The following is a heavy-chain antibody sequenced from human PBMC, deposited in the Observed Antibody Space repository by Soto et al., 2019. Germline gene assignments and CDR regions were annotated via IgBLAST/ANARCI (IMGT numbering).Heavy chain of an antibody. CDR1: GFTFRSYW. J-gene: IGHJ5*02. CDR2: INQDGSDK. CDR3: SRSLNA. V-gene: IGHV3-7*01. D-gene: IGHD2-8*01. Sequence: EVQLMESGGGLVQPGGSLRLSCAASGFTFRSYWMDWVRQTPGKGLEWVANINQDGSDKNYVDSVKGRFTISRDNAKNSLYLQMSSLTAEDSALYYCSRSLNAWGQGTPVTVSS.